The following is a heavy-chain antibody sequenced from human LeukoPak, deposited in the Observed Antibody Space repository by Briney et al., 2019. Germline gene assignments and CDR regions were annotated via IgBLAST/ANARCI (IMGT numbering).Heavy chain of an antibody. Sequence: ASVKVSCKASGYTFTGHYLHWVRQAPGQGLEWMGWIHPNSDGTSYAQKFQGRVTMTRDTSTSTAYMELTRLMSDDTAVYYCARDRWDYYDSSVHAFDIWGQGTMVTVSS. CDR2: IHPNSDGT. CDR3: ARDRWDYYDSSVHAFDI. D-gene: IGHD3-22*01. V-gene: IGHV1-2*02. J-gene: IGHJ3*02. CDR1: GYTFTGHY.